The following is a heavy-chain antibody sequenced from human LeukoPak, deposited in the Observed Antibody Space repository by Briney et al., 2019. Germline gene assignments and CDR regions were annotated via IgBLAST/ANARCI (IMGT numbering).Heavy chain of an antibody. CDR3: ARHGGPAPRRSWFDP. Sequence: SETLSLTCTVSGGSISSHYWSWIRQPAGKGLEWIGSIYYSGSTYYNPSLKSRVTISVDTSKNQFSLKLSSVTAADTAVYYCARHGGPAPRRSWFDPWGQGTLVTVSS. J-gene: IGHJ5*02. CDR1: GGSISSHY. CDR2: IYYSGST. V-gene: IGHV4-59*05. D-gene: IGHD2-2*01.